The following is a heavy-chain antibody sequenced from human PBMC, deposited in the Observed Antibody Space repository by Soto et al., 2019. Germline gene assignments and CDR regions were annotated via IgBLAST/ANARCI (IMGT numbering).Heavy chain of an antibody. CDR2: IIPIFGTA. CDR3: ARVGKGSSNYDILTGYYASWFDP. V-gene: IGHV1-69*01. J-gene: IGHJ5*02. Sequence: SVKGSCKASGGSFSSYAIIWVRQAPGQGLEWMGGIIPIFGTANYAQKFQGRVTITADESTSTAYMELSSLRSEDTAVYYCARVGKGSSNYDILTGYYASWFDPWGQGTLVTVSS. D-gene: IGHD3-9*01. CDR1: GGSFSSYA.